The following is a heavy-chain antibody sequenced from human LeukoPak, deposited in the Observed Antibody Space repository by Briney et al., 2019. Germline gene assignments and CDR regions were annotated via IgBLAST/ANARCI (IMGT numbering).Heavy chain of an antibody. CDR2: IIPIFGIA. V-gene: IGHV1-69*04. Sequence: SVKVSCKASGGTFSSYAISWVRQAPGQGLEWMGRIIPIFGIANYAQKFQGRVTITADKSTSTAYMELSSLRSEDTAVYYCARVPFSHGDYGGPYNWFDPWGQGTLVTVSS. D-gene: IGHD4-17*01. CDR3: ARVPFSHGDYGGPYNWFDP. J-gene: IGHJ5*02. CDR1: GGTFSSYA.